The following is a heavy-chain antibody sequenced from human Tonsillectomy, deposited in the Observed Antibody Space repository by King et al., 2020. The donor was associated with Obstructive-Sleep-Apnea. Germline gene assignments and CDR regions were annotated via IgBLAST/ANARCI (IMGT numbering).Heavy chain of an antibody. Sequence: QLQESGPGLVKPSETLSLTCTVSGDSISSYYWSWIRQPPGKGLEWIWYIYYSVITNYNPSLKSRVTISVNTSKNQFSLNLSSVTAADTAVYYCAGESLGYYGSSGYYKLWGQGTLVTVSS. V-gene: IGHV4-59*01. J-gene: IGHJ4*02. CDR1: GDSISSYY. D-gene: IGHD3-22*01. CDR3: AGESLGYYGSSGYYKL. CDR2: IYYSVIT.